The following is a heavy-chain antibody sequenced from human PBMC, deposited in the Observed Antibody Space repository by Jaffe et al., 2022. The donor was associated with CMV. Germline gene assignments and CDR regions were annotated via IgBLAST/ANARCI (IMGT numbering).Heavy chain of an antibody. Sequence: EVQLVESGGGLVQPGGSLRLSCAASGFTFSSYDMHWVRQATGKGLEWVSAIGTAGDTYYPGSVKGRFTISRENAKNSLYLQMNSLRAGDTAVYYCARVRRDGYNYNFDYWGQGTLVTVSS. CDR1: GFTFSSYD. CDR2: IGTAGDT. V-gene: IGHV3-13*01. CDR3: ARVRRDGYNYNFDY. D-gene: IGHD5-12*01. J-gene: IGHJ4*02.